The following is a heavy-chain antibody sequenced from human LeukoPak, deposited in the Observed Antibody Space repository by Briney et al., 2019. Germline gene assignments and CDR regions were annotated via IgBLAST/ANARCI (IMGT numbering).Heavy chain of an antibody. D-gene: IGHD6-13*01. Sequence: GGSLRLSCAASGFTFSNAWMNWVRQAPGKGLEWVSGISGSGGGTNYVDSVKGRFTVSRDNSKNTLYLQMNSLRAEDTAVYYCAKDYSSSWYYFDYWGQGTLVTVSS. CDR3: AKDYSSSWYYFDY. V-gene: IGHV3-23*01. J-gene: IGHJ4*02. CDR1: GFTFSNAW. CDR2: ISGSGGGT.